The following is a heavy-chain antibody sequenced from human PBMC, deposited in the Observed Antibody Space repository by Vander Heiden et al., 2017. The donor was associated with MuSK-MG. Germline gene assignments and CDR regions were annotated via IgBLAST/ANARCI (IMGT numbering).Heavy chain of an antibody. CDR2: ISGSGGST. Sequence: EVQLLESGGGLVQPGGSLRPSCAASGFTLSSFAMSWVRRAPGKGLEWVSAISGSGGSTYYADSVKGRFTISRDNSKNPLYLQMKGVRAEDTAVYYSAKSFDILTELGYWGHGTLVTDCS. CDR1: GFTLSSFA. V-gene: IGHV3-23*01. CDR3: AKSFDILTELGY. D-gene: IGHD3-9*01. J-gene: IGHJ4*01.